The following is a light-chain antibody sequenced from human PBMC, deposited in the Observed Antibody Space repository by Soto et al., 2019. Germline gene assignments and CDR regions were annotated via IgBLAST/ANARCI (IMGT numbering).Light chain of an antibody. CDR3: QHYNFWPHT. J-gene: IGKJ2*01. CDR1: QSVRDN. CDR2: RAS. V-gene: IGKV3-15*01. Sequence: EILLTQSPATLAVSPGEGATLSCRASQSVRDNLAWYQQKPGQAPRLLIYRASTWATGVPARFSGSGSGTEFTLTISSLQSEDVSVYFCQHYNFWPHTFGQGTKLEIK.